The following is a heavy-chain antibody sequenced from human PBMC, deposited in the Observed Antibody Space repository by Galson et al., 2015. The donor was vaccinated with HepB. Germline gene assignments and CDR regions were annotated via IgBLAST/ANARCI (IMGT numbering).Heavy chain of an antibody. Sequence: SLRLSCAASGFTFSSYGMHWVRQAPGKGLEWVAVISYDGSNKYYADSVKGRFTISRDNSKNTLYLQMNSLRAEDTAVYYCAKDLGGWPGAFDIWGQGTMVTVSS. J-gene: IGHJ3*02. CDR1: GFTFSSYG. D-gene: IGHD3-16*01. V-gene: IGHV3-30*18. CDR2: ISYDGSNK. CDR3: AKDLGGWPGAFDI.